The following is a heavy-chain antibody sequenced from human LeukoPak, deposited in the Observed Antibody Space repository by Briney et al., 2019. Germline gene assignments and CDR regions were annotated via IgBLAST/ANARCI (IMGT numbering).Heavy chain of an antibody. CDR1: GFTFSSYA. CDR2: ISGSGGST. CDR3: AKCRERRLYYYYYMDV. D-gene: IGHD1-1*01. V-gene: IGHV3-23*01. J-gene: IGHJ6*03. Sequence: GGSLRLSCAASGFTFSSYAMSWVRQAPGKGLEWVSAISGSGGSTYYADSVKGRFTISRDNSKNTLYLQMNSLRAEDTAAYYCAKCRERRLYYYYYMDVWGKGTTVTVSS.